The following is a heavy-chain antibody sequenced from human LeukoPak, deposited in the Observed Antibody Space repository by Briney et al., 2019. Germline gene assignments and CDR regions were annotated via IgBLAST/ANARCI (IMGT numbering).Heavy chain of an antibody. D-gene: IGHD5-12*01. J-gene: IGHJ5*02. CDR3: ARVWFRFGGYDSVLDR. V-gene: IGHV3-21*04. Sequence: PGGSLRLSCAASGFTFSSYCMNWVRQAPGKGLEWVSSISSSSSYIYYADSVKGRFTISRDNAKNSLYLQMNSLRAEDTAVYYCARVWFRFGGYDSVLDRWGQGTLVAVSS. CDR1: GFTFSSYC. CDR2: ISSSSSYI.